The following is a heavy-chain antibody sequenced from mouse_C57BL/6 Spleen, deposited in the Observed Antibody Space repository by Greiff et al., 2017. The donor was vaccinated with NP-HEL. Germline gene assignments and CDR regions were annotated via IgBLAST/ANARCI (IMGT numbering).Heavy chain of an antibody. CDR3: APGGSSGYPFAY. CDR1: GYTFTSYW. V-gene: IGHV1-69*01. D-gene: IGHD3-2*02. Sequence: QVQLQQPGAELVMPGASVKLSCKASGYTFTSYWMHWVKQRPGQGLEWIGELDPSDSYTNYNQKFKGKSTLTVDKSSSTAYMQLSSQTSEDSTVYYCAPGGSSGYPFAYWGQGTLVTVSA. CDR2: LDPSDSYT. J-gene: IGHJ3*01.